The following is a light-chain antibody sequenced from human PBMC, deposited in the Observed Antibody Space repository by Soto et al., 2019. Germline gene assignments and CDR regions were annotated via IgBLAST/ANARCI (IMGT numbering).Light chain of an antibody. J-gene: IGLJ3*02. Sequence: QSVLTQPPSASGTPGQRVTISCSGSSSNIGRNTVNWYQQLPGTAPKLLIYTNNQRPSGVPDRFSGSKSGTSASLAISGLQSEDETDYYCAAWDDSLNGVMFGGGTKLTV. CDR2: TNN. V-gene: IGLV1-44*01. CDR3: AAWDDSLNGVM. CDR1: SSNIGRNT.